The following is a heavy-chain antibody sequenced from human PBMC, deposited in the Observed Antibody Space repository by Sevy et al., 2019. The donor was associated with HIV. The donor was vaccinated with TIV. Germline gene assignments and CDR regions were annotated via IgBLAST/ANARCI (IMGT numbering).Heavy chain of an antibody. CDR1: GFTFSSYG. D-gene: IGHD4-17*01. J-gene: IGHJ6*02. CDR2: IWYDGSNK. V-gene: IGHV3-33*01. Sequence: GGSLRLSCAASGFTFSSYGMHWVRQAPGKGLEWVAVIWYDGSNKYYADSVKGRFTISRDNSKNTLYLQMNSLRAEDTAVYYCARELLTVTTAYYYYGMDVWGQGTTVTVSS. CDR3: ARELLTVTTAYYYYGMDV.